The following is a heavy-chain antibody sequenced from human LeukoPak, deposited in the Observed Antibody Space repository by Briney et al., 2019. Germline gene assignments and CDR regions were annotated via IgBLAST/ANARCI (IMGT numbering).Heavy chain of an antibody. Sequence: SETLSLTCTVSGGSIRSSSYYWGWIRQPPGKGLEWIGSISYSGSTYYNPSLKSRVTISVDTSKNQFSLKLSSVTAADTAVYYCARGSPEHSSILENWGQGTLVTVSS. CDR1: GGSIRSSSYY. CDR3: ARGSPEHSSILEN. J-gene: IGHJ4*02. V-gene: IGHV4-39*01. CDR2: ISYSGST. D-gene: IGHD1-1*01.